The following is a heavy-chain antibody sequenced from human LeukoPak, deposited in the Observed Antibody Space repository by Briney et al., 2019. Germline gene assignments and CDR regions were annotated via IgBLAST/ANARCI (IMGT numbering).Heavy chain of an antibody. CDR1: GFAFSTSA. Sequence: GGSLRLSCVASGFAFSTSAMSWVRQAPGKGLEWVSAISGSGGKTYYADSVKGRFTISRDNSQNTLYLYMNSLRADDTAVYYCGKEMTSMVTVEYWGQGTLVTVSS. D-gene: IGHD5-18*01. CDR3: GKEMTSMVTVEY. CDR2: ISGSGGKT. V-gene: IGHV3-23*01. J-gene: IGHJ4*02.